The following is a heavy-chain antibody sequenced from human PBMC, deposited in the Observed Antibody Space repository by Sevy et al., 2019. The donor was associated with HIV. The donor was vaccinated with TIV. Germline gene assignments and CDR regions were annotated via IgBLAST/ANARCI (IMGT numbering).Heavy chain of an antibody. Sequence: GGSLRLSCAASGFTFSSYAMHWVRQAPGKGLEWVAVISYDGSNKYYADSVKGRFTISRVNSKNTLYLQMNSLRAEDTAVYYCARAPNYYYYDMDVWGQGTTVTVSS. V-gene: IGHV3-30-3*01. CDR2: ISYDGSNK. CDR3: ARAPNYYYYDMDV. CDR1: GFTFSSYA. J-gene: IGHJ6*02.